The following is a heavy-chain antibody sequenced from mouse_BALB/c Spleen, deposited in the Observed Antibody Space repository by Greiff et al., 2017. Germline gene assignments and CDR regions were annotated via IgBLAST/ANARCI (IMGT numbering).Heavy chain of an antibody. CDR1: GFTFSDYG. D-gene: IGHD2-4*01. CDR3: ARDEGLRAWFAY. CDR2: ISNLAYSI. V-gene: IGHV5-15*02. Sequence: EVKVVESGGGLVQPGGSRKLSCAASGFTFSDYGMAWVRQAPGKGPEWVAFISNLAYSIYYADTVTGRFTISRENAKNTLYLEMSSLRSEDTAMYYCARDEGLRAWFAYWGQGTLVTVSA. J-gene: IGHJ3*01.